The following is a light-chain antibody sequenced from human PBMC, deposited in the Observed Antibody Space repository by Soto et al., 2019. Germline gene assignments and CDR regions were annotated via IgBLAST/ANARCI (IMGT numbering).Light chain of an antibody. CDR1: SSNIGAGYD. CDR3: QSYDSSLSGSV. Sequence: QAVVTQPPSVSGAPGQRVTISCTGSSSNIGAGYDVHWYQQLPGTAPKLLTYGNSNRPSGVPDRFSGSKSGTSASLAITGLQAEDEADYYCQSYDSSLSGSVFGGGTNLTVL. V-gene: IGLV1-40*01. J-gene: IGLJ2*01. CDR2: GNS.